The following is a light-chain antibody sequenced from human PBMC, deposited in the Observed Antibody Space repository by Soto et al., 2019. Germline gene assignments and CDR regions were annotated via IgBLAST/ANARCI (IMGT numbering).Light chain of an antibody. CDR3: QKYNSAPRT. CDR2: AAS. J-gene: IGKJ1*01. CDR1: QSISNY. V-gene: IGKV1-27*01. Sequence: DIQMTQSPSTLPASVGDRVTITCRASQSISNYLSWYQQKPWKVPKLLIYAASTLQSWVPSRFSGSGSGTDFTLTISSLQPEDVATYYCQKYNSAPRTFGQGTKVDIK.